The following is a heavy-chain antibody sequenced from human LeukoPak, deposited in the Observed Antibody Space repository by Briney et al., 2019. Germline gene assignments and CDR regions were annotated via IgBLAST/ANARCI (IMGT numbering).Heavy chain of an antibody. V-gene: IGHV4-34*01. J-gene: IGHJ3*02. CDR1: GGSFSGYY. CDR3: AREPITSGGNDAFDI. D-gene: IGHD3-16*01. CDR2: INHSGST. Sequence: SETLSLTCAVYGGSFSGYYWSWIRQPPGKGLEWIGEINHSGSTNYNPSLKSRVTISIDTSKNQFSLKLNSVTAADTAVFYCAREPITSGGNDAFDIWGQGTMVTVSS.